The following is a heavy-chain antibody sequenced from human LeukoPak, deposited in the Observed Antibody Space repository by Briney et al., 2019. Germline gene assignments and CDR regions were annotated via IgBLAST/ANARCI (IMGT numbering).Heavy chain of an antibody. Sequence: PSQTLSLTCTVSGGSISSGGYSWSWIRQHPGKGLEWIGYIYYSGSTYYNPSLKSRVTISVDTSKNQFSLKLSSVTAADTAVYYCARVLRYFDWLLRGSAFDIWGQGTMVTVSS. J-gene: IGHJ3*02. V-gene: IGHV4-31*03. D-gene: IGHD3-9*01. CDR3: ARVLRYFDWLLRGSAFDI. CDR2: IYYSGST. CDR1: GGSISSGGYS.